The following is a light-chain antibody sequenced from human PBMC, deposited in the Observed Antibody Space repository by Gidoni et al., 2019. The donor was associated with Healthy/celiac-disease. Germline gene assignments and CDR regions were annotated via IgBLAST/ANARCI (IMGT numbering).Light chain of an antibody. V-gene: IGLV3-19*01. J-gene: IGLJ2*01. CDR2: GKN. CDR3: NSRDSSGNLWV. CDR1: SLRSYY. Sequence: SSELIQDPAVSVALGQTVRITCQGDSLRSYYASWYQQKPGQAPVLVIYGKNNRPSGIPDRFSGSSSGNTASLTITGAQAEDEADYYCNSRDSSGNLWVFGGGTKLTVL.